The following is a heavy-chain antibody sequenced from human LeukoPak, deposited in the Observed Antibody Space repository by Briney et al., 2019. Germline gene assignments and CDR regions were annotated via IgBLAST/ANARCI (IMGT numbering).Heavy chain of an antibody. D-gene: IGHD6-25*01. CDR2: VHLDGRT. Sequence: PGGSLRLSCAASGFSFSSYWMSWVRQAPGRGLEWIGEVHLDGRTNYNPSLKSRLVMSADLPENHISLKLTSVTAADTAVYYCAREGGFYRPLDYSGQGTLVTVSS. CDR1: GFSFSSYW. V-gene: IGHV4-4*02. CDR3: AREGGFYRPLDY. J-gene: IGHJ4*02.